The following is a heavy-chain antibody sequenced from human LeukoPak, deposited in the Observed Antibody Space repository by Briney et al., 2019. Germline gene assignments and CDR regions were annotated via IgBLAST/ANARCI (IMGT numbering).Heavy chain of an antibody. D-gene: IGHD4-23*01. CDR3: ARDYGGSSGWFDP. Sequence: ASVTVSFKASGYTFTIYDINWVRQTTGQGLEWMGWMNPNSGNTGYAQKFQGRVTMTRNTSISTAYMELSSLRSEDTAVYYCARDYGGSSGWFDPWGQGTLVTVSS. CDR1: GYTFTIYD. V-gene: IGHV1-8*01. CDR2: MNPNSGNT. J-gene: IGHJ5*02.